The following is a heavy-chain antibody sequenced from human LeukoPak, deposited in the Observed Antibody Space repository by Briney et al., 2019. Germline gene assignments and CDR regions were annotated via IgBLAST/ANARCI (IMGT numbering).Heavy chain of an antibody. V-gene: IGHV3-23*01. Sequence: PGGSLRLSCAASGFTFSSYAMSWVRQAPGKGLEWVSAISGSGGSTYYADSVKGRFTISRDNAKNSLYLQMNSLRAEDTAVYYCARDGTWVAGGFDYWGQGTLVTVSS. CDR1: GFTFSSYA. J-gene: IGHJ4*02. D-gene: IGHD6-19*01. CDR3: ARDGTWVAGGFDY. CDR2: ISGSGGST.